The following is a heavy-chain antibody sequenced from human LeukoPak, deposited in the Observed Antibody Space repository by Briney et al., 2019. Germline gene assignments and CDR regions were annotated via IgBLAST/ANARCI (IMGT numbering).Heavy chain of an antibody. V-gene: IGHV4-39*07. CDR1: GGSINSGTYY. CDR2: IFHGGST. CDR3: ARGEDHGSGTVHFDY. J-gene: IGHJ4*02. Sequence: PSETLSLTCTVSGGSINSGTYYWGWIRQPPGKGLEWIGEIFHGGSTNFNPSLKSRVTMSVDRSKNQFSLNLSSVTAADTAVYYCARGEDHGSGTVHFDYWGQGTLVTVSS. D-gene: IGHD3-10*01.